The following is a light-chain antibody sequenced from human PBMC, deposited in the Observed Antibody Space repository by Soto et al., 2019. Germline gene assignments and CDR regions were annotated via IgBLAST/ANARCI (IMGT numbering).Light chain of an antibody. CDR3: QQYNNWWT. Sequence: EIVMKQSPAALSVSPGKRATLSCRASQSVGRNLAWDQQYPGQAPWLLIYGASTRATGIPARISGSGSETEFTLTNSSLQYEAFDVYYCQQYNNWWTVGQGTKVEIK. CDR1: QSVGRN. CDR2: GAS. J-gene: IGKJ1*01. V-gene: IGKV3-15*01.